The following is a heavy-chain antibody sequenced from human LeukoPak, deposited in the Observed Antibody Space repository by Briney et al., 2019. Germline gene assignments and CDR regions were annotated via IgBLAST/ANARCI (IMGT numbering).Heavy chain of an antibody. D-gene: IGHD3-10*01. CDR2: IKLDGSEQ. Sequence: GGSLRLSCAVSGLAISNNCMSWVRGAPGKGLEWVADIKLDGSEQYYVDSVKGRFTISRDNAKNTLYLQMNSLRAEDTAVYYCARDSRDYGSGSYYYMDVWGKGTTVTVSS. CDR3: ARDSRDYGSGSYYYMDV. V-gene: IGHV3-7*01. J-gene: IGHJ6*03. CDR1: GLAISNNC.